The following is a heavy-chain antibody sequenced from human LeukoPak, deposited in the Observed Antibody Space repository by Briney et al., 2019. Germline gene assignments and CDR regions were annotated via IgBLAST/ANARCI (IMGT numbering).Heavy chain of an antibody. CDR3: ASMKWGDVFDS. CDR1: GFTVSNNY. J-gene: IGHJ4*02. V-gene: IGHV3-53*04. Sequence: WGSLTLSCAASGFTVSNNYMSWVRQAPGKGLEWVSVMYSGGTTYYADSVKGRFTISRHNSKNTLYLQMNSLRAEDTAVYYCASMKWGDVFDSWGQGSLDPVSS. CDR2: MYSGGTT. D-gene: IGHD3-10*01.